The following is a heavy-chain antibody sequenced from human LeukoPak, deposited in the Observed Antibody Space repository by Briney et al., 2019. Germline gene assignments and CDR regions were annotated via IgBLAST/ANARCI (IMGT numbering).Heavy chain of an antibody. CDR2: ISSSGSTI. D-gene: IGHD5-24*01. Sequence: GGSLRLSCAASGFTFSSYEMNWVRQAPGKGLEWVSYISSSGSTIYYADSVKGRFTISRDNAKNSLYLQMNSLRAEDTAVCYCASSERWLQLCFDYWGQGTLVTVSS. CDR3: ASSERWLQLCFDY. J-gene: IGHJ4*02. CDR1: GFTFSSYE. V-gene: IGHV3-48*03.